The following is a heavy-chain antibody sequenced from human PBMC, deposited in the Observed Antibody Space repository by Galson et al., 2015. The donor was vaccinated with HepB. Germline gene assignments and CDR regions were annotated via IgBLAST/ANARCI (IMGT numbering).Heavy chain of an antibody. CDR1: GSTFTSYD. CDR3: VKRSGPARKVDY. D-gene: IGHD3-3*01. V-gene: IGHV1-8*01. J-gene: IGHJ4*02. Sequence: SVKVSCKASGSTFTSYDINWVRQATGQGLEWMGWMNPNSGNTGYAQKFQGRVTMTRNTSISTDYMELSSLRSEDTAVYYCVKRSGPARKVDYWGQGTLVTVSS. CDR2: MNPNSGNT.